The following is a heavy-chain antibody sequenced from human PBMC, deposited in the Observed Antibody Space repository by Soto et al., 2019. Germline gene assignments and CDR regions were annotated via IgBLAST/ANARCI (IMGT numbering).Heavy chain of an antibody. CDR2: ISPYNDYT. V-gene: IGHV1-18*01. CDR3: ARGGYYDNVGGKLSDYGLDV. D-gene: IGHD3-16*01. J-gene: IGHJ6*02. CDR1: GYTFIRYG. Sequence: QVQLVQSAAEVKKPGASVKVSCKASGYTFIRYGIAWVRQAPGQGLEWLGWISPYNDYTTYTQKLQGRVTMTTDTSWEPGYMELRSLGSDDTAGYYCARGGYYDNVGGKLSDYGLDVWGQGTTVTVS.